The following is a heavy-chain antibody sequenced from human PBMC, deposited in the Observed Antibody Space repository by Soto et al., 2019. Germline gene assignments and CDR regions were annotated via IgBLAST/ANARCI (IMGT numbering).Heavy chain of an antibody. J-gene: IGHJ4*02. D-gene: IGHD5-12*01. V-gene: IGHV3-74*01. Sequence: CGCLGLSCAASGFTFSSYAMHWVRQAPGKGLVWVSRIYRGETYYADSVKGRFTVSRDNAKNTLYLQINSLGAEDTAIYYCLRGNTGYGNFDTRGQRTLVTVSS. CDR1: GFTFSSYA. CDR3: LRGNTGYGNFDT. CDR2: IYRGETY.